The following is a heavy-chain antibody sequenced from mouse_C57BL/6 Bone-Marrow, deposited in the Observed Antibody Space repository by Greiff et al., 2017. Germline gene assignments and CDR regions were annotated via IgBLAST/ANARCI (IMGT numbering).Heavy chain of an antibody. Sequence: QVQLQQPGAELVMPGASVKLSCKASGYTFTSYWMHWVKQRPGQGLEWIGEIDPSESYTNYNQKFKGKSTLTVDKSSSTAYMQLSSLTSEDSAVYYCARGITTVVAKGFDYWGQGTTLTVSS. CDR1: GYTFTSYW. D-gene: IGHD1-1*01. V-gene: IGHV1-69*01. CDR2: IDPSESYT. J-gene: IGHJ2*01. CDR3: ARGITTVVAKGFDY.